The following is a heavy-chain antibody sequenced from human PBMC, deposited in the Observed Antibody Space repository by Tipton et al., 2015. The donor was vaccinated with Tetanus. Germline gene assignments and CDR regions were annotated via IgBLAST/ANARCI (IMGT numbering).Heavy chain of an antibody. Sequence: GLVKPSETLSLACTVSSGSISTYYWSWIRQPPGKGLEWIGYINYSGSTNYNPSLRSRVTISVGTSKKHFSLKLSSVTSADTAVYYCATMTPVDWYFDLWGRGTLVTVSS. V-gene: IGHV4-59*01. CDR3: ATMTPVDWYFDL. J-gene: IGHJ2*01. CDR1: SGSISTYY. D-gene: IGHD4-23*01. CDR2: INYSGST.